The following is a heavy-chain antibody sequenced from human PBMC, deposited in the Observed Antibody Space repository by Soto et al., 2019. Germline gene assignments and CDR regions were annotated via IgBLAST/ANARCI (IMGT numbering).Heavy chain of an antibody. D-gene: IGHD1-7*01. CDR1: GFTFNTYG. Sequence: QVQLVESGGGVVQPGKSLRLSCAASGFTFNTYGMHWVRQAPGKGPEWVAVISNDGSNKYYADSVKGRFTISRDNSKNTLYLQMNSLRGEDTAVYYCANWNYPQSDWGQGTLVTVSS. CDR3: ANWNYPQSD. CDR2: ISNDGSNK. J-gene: IGHJ4*02. V-gene: IGHV3-30*18.